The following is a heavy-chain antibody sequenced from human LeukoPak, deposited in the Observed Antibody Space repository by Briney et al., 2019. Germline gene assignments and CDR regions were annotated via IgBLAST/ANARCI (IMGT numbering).Heavy chain of an antibody. CDR1: GGSFSGYY. J-gene: IGHJ6*03. Sequence: SETLSLTCAVYGGSFSGYYWSWIRQPPGKGLEWIGEINHSGSTNYNPSLKSRVTISVDTSKNQFSLKLSSVTAADTAVYYCARDGLAAAGSYYYYYMDVWGKGTTVTVSS. CDR2: INHSGST. CDR3: ARDGLAAAGSYYYYYMDV. V-gene: IGHV4-34*01. D-gene: IGHD6-13*01.